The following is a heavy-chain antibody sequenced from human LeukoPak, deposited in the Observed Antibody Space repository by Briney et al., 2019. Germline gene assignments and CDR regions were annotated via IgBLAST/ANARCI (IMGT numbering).Heavy chain of an antibody. Sequence: ASVKVSCKASRYTFTGYYMHWVRQAPGQGLEWMGWINPNSGGTNYAQKFQGRVTMTRNTSISTAYMELSSLRSEDTAVYYCARAQLTPGTTVRGDPKRGKRYYFDYWGQGTLVTVSS. CDR3: ARAQLTPGTTVRGDPKRGKRYYFDY. V-gene: IGHV1-2*02. D-gene: IGHD4-17*01. CDR1: RYTFTGYY. J-gene: IGHJ4*02. CDR2: INPNSGGT.